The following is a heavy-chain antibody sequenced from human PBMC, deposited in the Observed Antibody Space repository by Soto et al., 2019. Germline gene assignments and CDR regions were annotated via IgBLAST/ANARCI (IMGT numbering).Heavy chain of an antibody. J-gene: IGHJ5*02. V-gene: IGHV4-59*08. CDR2: IHYSGST. CDR3: ARHSYYSNPLRFDP. D-gene: IGHD4-4*01. CDR1: GGAITGYY. Sequence: EILALTCAVSGGAITGYYWSWIRQPPGKGPEWIGNIHYSGSTNYNPSLKSRVTISVDTSKNQFSLRLSSVTAAETAVYYCARHSYYSNPLRFDPWGQGTLVTVSS.